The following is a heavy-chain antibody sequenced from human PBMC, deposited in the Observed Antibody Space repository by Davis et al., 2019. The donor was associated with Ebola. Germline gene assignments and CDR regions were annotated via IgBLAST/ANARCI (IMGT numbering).Heavy chain of an antibody. J-gene: IGHJ6*02. CDR3: ARGKYQLLAYGMDV. CDR1: GGSFSSYY. CDR2: IHTSGSI. V-gene: IGHV4-4*07. D-gene: IGHD2-2*01. Sequence: SETLSLTCSISGGSFSSYYWTWIRQPAGKELEWIGRIHTSGSINYNPSLETRVTMSIDTSNNQFSLRLTSVSAADTGVYYCARGKYQLLAYGMDVWGQGTTVTVSS.